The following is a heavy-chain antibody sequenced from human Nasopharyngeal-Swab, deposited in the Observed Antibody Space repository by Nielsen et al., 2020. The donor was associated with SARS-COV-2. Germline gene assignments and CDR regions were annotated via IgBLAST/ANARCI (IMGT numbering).Heavy chain of an antibody. V-gene: IGHV3-23*01. CDR1: GFTFSTYD. CDR2: IIGRSGKV. CDR3: VKQYSRSDYIYYYGMDV. D-gene: IGHD6-6*01. J-gene: IGHJ6*02. Sequence: GALKISCAASGFTFSTYDVTWVRQAPGKGLEWVSTIIGRSGKVYYADSVEGRFTISRDDSTNTLFVQMDSLRAEDTAVYYCVKQYSRSDYIYYYGMDVWGHGTAVTVSS.